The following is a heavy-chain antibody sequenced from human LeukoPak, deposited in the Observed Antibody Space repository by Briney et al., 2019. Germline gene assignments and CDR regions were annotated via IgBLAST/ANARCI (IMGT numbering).Heavy chain of an antibody. CDR1: GGSISSSSYY. CDR2: IYYSGST. J-gene: IGHJ4*02. D-gene: IGHD5-24*01. Sequence: ETLSLTCTVSGGSISSSSYYWGWVRQPPGKGLEWIGSIYYSGSTYYNPSLKSRVTISVDTSKNQFSLKLSSVTAADTAVYYCASLEMATTPMFCDWGQGTLVTVSS. CDR3: ASLEMATTPMFCD. V-gene: IGHV4-39*01.